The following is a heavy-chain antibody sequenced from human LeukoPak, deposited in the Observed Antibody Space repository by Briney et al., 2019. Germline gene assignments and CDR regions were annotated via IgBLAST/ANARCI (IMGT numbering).Heavy chain of an antibody. CDR3: ARDPGFDY. J-gene: IGHJ4*02. V-gene: IGHV1-46*01. CDR1: GYTFTNNF. CDR2: INPSGDNT. Sequence: ASVKVPCKASGYTFTNNFMHWVRQAPGQGLEWMGIINPSGDNTWYAQKFQGRVTMTRDMATSTAYMELRSLRSDDTAVYYCARDPGFDYWGQGTLVTVSS. D-gene: IGHD1-1*01.